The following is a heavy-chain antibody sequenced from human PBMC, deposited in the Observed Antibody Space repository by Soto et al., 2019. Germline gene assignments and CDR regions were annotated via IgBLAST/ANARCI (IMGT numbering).Heavy chain of an antibody. CDR3: ARGDSSGLFDY. Sequence: TLSLTCAVSGDSISGSGYTWSWIRQPPGKGLEWIGYIYDSGSTYYNPSLKSRVTISVDRSKNQFSLKLSSVTAADTAVYYCARGDSSGLFDYWGQGTLVTVSS. V-gene: IGHV4-30-2*01. J-gene: IGHJ4*02. CDR2: IYDSGST. D-gene: IGHD3-22*01. CDR1: GDSISGSGYT.